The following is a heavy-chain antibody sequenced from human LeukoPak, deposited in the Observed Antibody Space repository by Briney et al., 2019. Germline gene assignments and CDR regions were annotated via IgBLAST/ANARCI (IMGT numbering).Heavy chain of an antibody. CDR1: GFTFSSYE. J-gene: IGHJ4*02. CDR3: ARDGGSGILD. Sequence: GGSLRLSCVASGFTFSSYEMNWVRQAPGKGLEWVSYISSSGSTIYYADSVKGRFTISRDNAKNSLYLQMDSLRAEDTAVYYCARDGGSGILDWGQGTLVTVSS. CDR2: ISSSGSTI. V-gene: IGHV3-48*03. D-gene: IGHD3-10*01.